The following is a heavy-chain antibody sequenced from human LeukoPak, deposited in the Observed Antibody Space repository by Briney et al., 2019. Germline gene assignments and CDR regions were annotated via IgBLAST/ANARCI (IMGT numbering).Heavy chain of an antibody. CDR3: ARGPGCSGGSCYYLDY. CDR2: INHSVST. CDR1: GGSFSGYY. J-gene: IGHJ4*02. V-gene: IGHV4-34*01. D-gene: IGHD2-15*01. Sequence: SETLSLTCAVYGGSFSGYYWSWIRQPPGKGLEWIGEINHSVSTNYNPSLKSRVTISVDTSKNQFSLKLSSVTAADTAVYYCARGPGCSGGSCYYLDYWGQGTLVTVSS.